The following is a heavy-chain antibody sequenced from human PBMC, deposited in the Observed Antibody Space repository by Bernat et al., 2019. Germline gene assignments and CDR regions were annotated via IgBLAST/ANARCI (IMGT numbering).Heavy chain of an antibody. J-gene: IGHJ6*02. CDR1: GFSFSKYT. CDR2: ISSTGTYI. V-gene: IGHV3-21*02. Sequence: EVQLVESGGGLVKPGGSLRLSCVASGFSFSKYTINWVRQAPGKGLEWVSSISSTGTYIYYADSVKGRFTISRYHAKRSLPLHMSSLRAEEPAVYSRTRGGVNDILAMPATMSVYYSAMAVWGHGTTVTVSS. CDR3: TRGGVNDILAMPATMSVYYSAMAV. D-gene: IGHD2-2*01.